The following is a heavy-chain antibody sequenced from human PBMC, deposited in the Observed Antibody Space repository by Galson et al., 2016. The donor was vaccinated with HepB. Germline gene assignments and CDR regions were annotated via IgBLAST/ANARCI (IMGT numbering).Heavy chain of an antibody. CDR3: ARDRVVCDRDCSTSGYLDL. V-gene: IGHV1-69*13. Sequence: SVKVSCKASGGTFSNYAISWVRQAPGQGLEWMGGIIPIYGRSNYAQKFQGRVTITADESTSIAYMEVSRLKSEDTAVYYCARDRVVCDRDCSTSGYLDLWGGGTLVTVSS. CDR1: GGTFSNYA. D-gene: IGHD2-21*02. J-gene: IGHJ2*01. CDR2: IIPIYGRS.